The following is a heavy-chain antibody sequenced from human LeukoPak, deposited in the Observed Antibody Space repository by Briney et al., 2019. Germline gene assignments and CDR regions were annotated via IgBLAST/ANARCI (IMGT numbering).Heavy chain of an antibody. J-gene: IGHJ4*02. CDR3: AKDRPTWPIDY. V-gene: IGHV3-30-3*01. D-gene: IGHD5-12*01. Sequence: PGGSLRLSCAASGFTFSSYAMHWVRQAPGKGLEWVAVISYDGSNKYYADSVKGRFTISRDNSKNTLYLQMNSLRADDTAVYYCAKDRPTWPIDYWGQGTLVTVSS. CDR2: ISYDGSNK. CDR1: GFTFSSYA.